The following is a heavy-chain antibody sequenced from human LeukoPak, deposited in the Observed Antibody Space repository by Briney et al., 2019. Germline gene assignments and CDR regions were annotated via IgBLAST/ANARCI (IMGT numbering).Heavy chain of an antibody. CDR1: GGSISSGGYY. CDR3: ARRYRTSGYYYFDY. D-gene: IGHD3-22*01. V-gene: IGHV4-30-2*02. J-gene: IGHJ4*02. Sequence: PSETLSLTCTVSGGSISSGGYYWSWIRQPPGKGLEWIGYIYHSGSTYYNPSLKSRVTISVDTSKNQFSLKLSSVTAADTAVYYCARRYRTSGYYYFDYWGQGTLVTVSS. CDR2: IYHSGST.